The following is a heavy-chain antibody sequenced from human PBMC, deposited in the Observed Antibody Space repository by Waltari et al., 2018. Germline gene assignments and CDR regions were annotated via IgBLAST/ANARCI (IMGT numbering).Heavy chain of an antibody. CDR2: INPSGGST. V-gene: IGHV1-46*01. D-gene: IGHD2-21*01. J-gene: IGHJ6*02. CDR1: EYTFTSSY. CDR3: ALDTGALWMDV. Sequence: QVQLVQSGAEVKKPGASVKISCKTSEYTFTSSYIHWVRQAPGQGLEWMGIINPSGGSTIYAQKCQGRVTMTRDTSTSTVYRELSSLRSDDTAVYYCALDTGALWMDVWGQGTTVTVSS.